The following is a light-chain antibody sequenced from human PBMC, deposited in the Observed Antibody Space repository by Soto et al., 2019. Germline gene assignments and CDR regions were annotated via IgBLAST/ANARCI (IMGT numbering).Light chain of an antibody. Sequence: DIQMTQSPSTLSASVGERVTITCRASQSISSWLAWYQQKPGKAPKLLIYDASSLESGVPSRFRGSGSGTEFTLTISSLQPDDFATYYCHQYNSYPWTFGQGTKVEIK. CDR1: QSISSW. CDR3: HQYNSYPWT. V-gene: IGKV1-5*01. J-gene: IGKJ1*01. CDR2: DAS.